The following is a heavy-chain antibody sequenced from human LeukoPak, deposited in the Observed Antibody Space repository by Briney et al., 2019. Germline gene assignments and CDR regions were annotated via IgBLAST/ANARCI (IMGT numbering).Heavy chain of an antibody. J-gene: IGHJ3*02. CDR3: ARMRTMVRGGQDAFDI. CDR2: ISHSGST. Sequence: SETLSLTCAVYGGSFSGYYWSWIRQPPGKGLEWIGEISHSGSTNYNPSLKSRVTISVDTSKNQFSLKLSSVTAADTAVYYCARMRTMVRGGQDAFDIWGQGTMVTVSS. D-gene: IGHD3-10*01. CDR1: GGSFSGYY. V-gene: IGHV4-34*01.